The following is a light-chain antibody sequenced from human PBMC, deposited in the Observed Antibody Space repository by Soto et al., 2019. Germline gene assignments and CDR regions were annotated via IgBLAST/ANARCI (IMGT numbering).Light chain of an antibody. CDR3: QQYNSYPLT. Sequence: IQMTQSSSTLSASVGDSVTITCRASQSISSWLAWYQQKPGKAPKLLIYKASSLESGVPSRFSGSGSGTEFTLTISSLQPDDFATYYCQQYNSYPLTFGGGTKVDI. J-gene: IGKJ4*01. CDR2: KAS. CDR1: QSISSW. V-gene: IGKV1-5*03.